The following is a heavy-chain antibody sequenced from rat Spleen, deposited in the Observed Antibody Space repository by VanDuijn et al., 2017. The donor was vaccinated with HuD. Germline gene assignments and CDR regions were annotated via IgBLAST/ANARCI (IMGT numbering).Heavy chain of an antibody. Sequence: EVQLVESGGGLVQPGRSLKLSCVASGFTFNNYWMTWIRQAPTQGLEWVASISYDGRSTYYRDSVKGRITISRDNAKTTLFLQMDSLRSEDTATYYCTTGPSPGTMMVLIQGYFDNWGQGVMVTVSS. CDR1: GFTFNNYW. D-gene: IGHD1-12*02. V-gene: IGHV5-31*01. CDR3: TTGPSPGTMMVLIQGYFDN. J-gene: IGHJ2*01. CDR2: ISYDGRST.